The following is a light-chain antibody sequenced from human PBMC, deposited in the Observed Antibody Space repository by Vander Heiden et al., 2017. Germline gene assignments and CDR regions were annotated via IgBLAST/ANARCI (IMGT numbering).Light chain of an antibody. CDR2: GAS. CDR3: QQYHASPRT. Sequence: EIVLTQSPGTLSLSPGERGTLSCRASQSCSSNYLAWYQQKPGQAPRLLIYGASNRATGIPDRFSGSGSGTDFTLTISRLEPEDFAVYYCQQYHASPRTFGQGTNVEIK. J-gene: IGKJ1*01. CDR1: QSCSSNY. V-gene: IGKV3-20*01.